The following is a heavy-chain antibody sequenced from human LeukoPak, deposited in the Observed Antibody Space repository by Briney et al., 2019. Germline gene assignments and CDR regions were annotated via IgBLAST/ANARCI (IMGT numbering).Heavy chain of an antibody. V-gene: IGHV4-34*01. J-gene: IGHJ6*02. Sequence: SETLSRTCTVSGGSIRSYYWSWIRQPPGKGLEWIGEINHSGSTNYNPSLKSRVTISVDTSKNQFSLKLSSVTAADTAVYYCAKGYSSHYYGMDVWGQGTTVTVSS. CDR1: GGSIRSYY. D-gene: IGHD6-19*01. CDR2: INHSGST. CDR3: AKGYSSHYYGMDV.